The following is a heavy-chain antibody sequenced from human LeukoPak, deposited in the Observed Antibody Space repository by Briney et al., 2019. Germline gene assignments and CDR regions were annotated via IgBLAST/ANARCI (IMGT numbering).Heavy chain of an antibody. CDR3: ARGTFYFYMDV. CDR1: GGYITAYY. Sequence: PDTLSLTCTVAGGYITAYYWTWIRQTPGKGLEWIGYIYYGGNTNYNPSLNSRVTISVDTSKSQISLNPSSVTAADTATYYCARGTFYFYMDVWGKGTTVIVSS. V-gene: IGHV4-59*07. J-gene: IGHJ6*03. CDR2: IYYGGNT.